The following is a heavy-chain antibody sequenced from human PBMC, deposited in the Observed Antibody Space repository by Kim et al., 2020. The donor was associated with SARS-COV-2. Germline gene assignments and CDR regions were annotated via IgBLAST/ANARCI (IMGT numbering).Heavy chain of an antibody. CDR3: ARTGHEILWFGELLFADYYYGMDV. CDR1: GYTFTSYG. CDR2: ISAYNGNT. D-gene: IGHD3-10*01. J-gene: IGHJ6*02. Sequence: ASVKVSCKASGYTFTSYGISWVRQAPGQGLEWMGRISAYNGNTNYAQKLQGRVTMTTDTSTSTAYMELRSLRYDDTAVYYCARTGHEILWFGELLFADYYYGMDVWGQGTTVTVSS. V-gene: IGHV1-18*01.